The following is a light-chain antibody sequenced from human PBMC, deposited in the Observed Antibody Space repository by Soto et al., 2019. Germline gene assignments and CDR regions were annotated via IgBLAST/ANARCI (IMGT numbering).Light chain of an antibody. CDR1: QAIYNY. CDR3: QKFSAVPT. Sequence: DIQMTQSPSSLSASVGDRVTITCRASQAIYNYLAWYQQKPGKVPTLLISAASTLQSGVPSRFSGSGSGTDFTLTISSLQPEDVATYYCQKFSAVPTFGXGTXXXX. CDR2: AAS. V-gene: IGKV1-27*01. J-gene: IGKJ4*01.